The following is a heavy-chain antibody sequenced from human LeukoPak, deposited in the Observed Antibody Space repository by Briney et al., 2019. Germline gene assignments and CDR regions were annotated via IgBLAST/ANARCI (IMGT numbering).Heavy chain of an antibody. J-gene: IGHJ6*02. Sequence: GGSLRLSCAASGFTFSSYSMNWVRQAPGKGLEWVSSISSSSSYIYYADSVKGRFTISRDNAKNSLYLQMNSLRAEDTAVYYCARDPLWFGELPNYGMDVWGQGTTVTVSS. D-gene: IGHD3-10*01. V-gene: IGHV3-21*01. CDR1: GFTFSSYS. CDR3: ARDPLWFGELPNYGMDV. CDR2: ISSSSSYI.